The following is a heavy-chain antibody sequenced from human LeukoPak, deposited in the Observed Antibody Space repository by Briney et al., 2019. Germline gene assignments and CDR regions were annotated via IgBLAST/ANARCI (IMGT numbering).Heavy chain of an antibody. CDR2: IIPILGIA. CDR1: GGTFSSYT. Sequence: SVKVSCKASGGTFSSYTISWVRQAPGQGLEWMGRIIPILGIANYAQKFQGRVTITADKSTSTAYMELSSLRSDDAAVYYCARGLVPAAIPGAFDIWGQGTMVTVSS. CDR3: ARGLVPAAIPGAFDI. V-gene: IGHV1-69*02. D-gene: IGHD2-2*02. J-gene: IGHJ3*02.